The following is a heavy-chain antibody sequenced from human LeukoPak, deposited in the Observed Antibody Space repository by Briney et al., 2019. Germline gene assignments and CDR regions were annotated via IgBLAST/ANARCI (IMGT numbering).Heavy chain of an antibody. CDR2: IYPGGNT. D-gene: IGHD6-19*01. CDR1: GFTVSSNY. CDR3: ARERPSSGWYIVNAFDI. J-gene: IGHJ3*02. V-gene: IGHV3-66*01. Sequence: GGSLRLSCAASGFTVSSNYINWVRQAPGKGLEWVSVIYPGGNTFYADSVKGRFTLSRDNSKNTLYLQMNSLRAEDTAVYYCARERPSSGWYIVNAFDIWGQGTMVTVSS.